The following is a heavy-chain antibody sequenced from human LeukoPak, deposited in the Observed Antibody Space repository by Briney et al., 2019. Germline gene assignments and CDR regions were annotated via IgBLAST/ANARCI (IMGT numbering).Heavy chain of an antibody. J-gene: IGHJ4*02. V-gene: IGHV4-59*01. Sequence: SETLSLTCTVSGASISSYYWSWIRQPPGKGLEWIGCIYYSGSTNYNPSLKSRVTISVDTSKNQFSLKLSSVTAADTAVYYCARVSSSSDFDYWGQGTLVTVSS. D-gene: IGHD6-6*01. CDR2: IYYSGST. CDR3: ARVSSSSDFDY. CDR1: GASISSYY.